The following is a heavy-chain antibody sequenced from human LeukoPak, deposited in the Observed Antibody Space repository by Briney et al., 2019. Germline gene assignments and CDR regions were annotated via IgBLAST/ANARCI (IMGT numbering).Heavy chain of an antibody. CDR2: IIPIFGTA. CDR3: ARDRPGAPDYYYYYMDV. D-gene: IGHD3-10*01. J-gene: IGHJ6*03. Sequence: GASVKVSCKASGGTFSSYAISWVRQAPGQGLEWMGGIIPIFGTANYAQKFQGRVTITADESTSTAYMELSSLRSEDTAVYYCARDRPGAPDYYYYYMDVWGKGTTVTVSS. CDR1: GGTFSSYA. V-gene: IGHV1-69*13.